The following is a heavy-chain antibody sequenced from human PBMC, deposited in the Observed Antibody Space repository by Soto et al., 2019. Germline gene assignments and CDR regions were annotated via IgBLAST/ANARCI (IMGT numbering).Heavy chain of an antibody. CDR2: ISAYNGNT. D-gene: IGHD3-22*01. Sequence: QVQLVQSGAEVKKPGASVKVSCKASGYTFTSYGISWVRQSPGQGLEWMGWISAYNGNTKYAQKLQGRVTMTTGTSKRTAYMALRSLRSDDTAVYYCARAHPPSVVLVITSNWFDPWGQGTLVTVSS. J-gene: IGHJ5*02. V-gene: IGHV1-18*01. CDR3: ARAHPPSVVLVITSNWFDP. CDR1: GYTFTSYG.